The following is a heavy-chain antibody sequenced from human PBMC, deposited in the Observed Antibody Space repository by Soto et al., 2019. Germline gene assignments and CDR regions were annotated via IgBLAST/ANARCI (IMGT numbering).Heavy chain of an antibody. CDR2: IKPDGSEK. J-gene: IGHJ4*02. Sequence: EVQLVESGGGLVQLGGSLRLSCAASGFIFNNYWMSWVRQAPGKGLEWVANIKPDGSEKNYVDSVKGRFTISRDNAKNSLDLHMNSLTAEDTAVYYCASVAIWGQGTLVTVSS. CDR3: ASVAI. V-gene: IGHV3-7*01. D-gene: IGHD5-12*01. CDR1: GFIFNNYW.